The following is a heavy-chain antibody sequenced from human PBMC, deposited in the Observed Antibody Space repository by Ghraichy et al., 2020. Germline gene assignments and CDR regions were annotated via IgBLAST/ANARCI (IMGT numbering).Heavy chain of an antibody. CDR3: AREGGGYCSCGSCYSFDY. CDR2: IDPSDGGT. J-gene: IGHJ4*02. D-gene: IGHD2-15*01. CDR1: GHTVTRHY. V-gene: IGHV1-46*01. Sequence: ASVKVSCKAAGHTVTRHYMHCVRQAPVQGQKKMAAIDPSDGGTSYAQKFQGRVTLTRDTSTTTIYLGLSSLTSEDAAVYYCAREGGGYCSCGSCYSFDYWGQGTL.